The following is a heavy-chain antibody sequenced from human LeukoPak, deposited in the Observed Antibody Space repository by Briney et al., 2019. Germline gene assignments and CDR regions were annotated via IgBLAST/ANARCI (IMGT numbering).Heavy chain of an antibody. D-gene: IGHD5-18*01. CDR1: GYTFTGYY. CDR3: ARDLADHSYGNYYYYYMDV. Sequence: ASVKVSCKASGYTFTGYYMHWVRQAPGQGLEWMGWINPDSGGTNYAQKFQGRVTMTRDTSISTAYMELSRLRSDDTAVYYCARDLADHSYGNYYYYYMDVWGKGTTVTISS. J-gene: IGHJ6*03. V-gene: IGHV1-2*02. CDR2: INPDSGGT.